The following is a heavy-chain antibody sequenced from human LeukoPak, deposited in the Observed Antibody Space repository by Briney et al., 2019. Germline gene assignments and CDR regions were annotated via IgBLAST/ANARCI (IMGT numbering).Heavy chain of an antibody. D-gene: IGHD3-10*01. CDR3: APLRGYMDV. V-gene: IGHV4-39*07. CDR2: IYYSGST. J-gene: IGHJ6*03. CDR1: GGSISSNSYY. Sequence: SETLSLTCAVSGGSISSNSYYWGWIRQPPGKGLEWIGSIYYSGSTYYNPSLKSRVTISVDTSKNQFSLKLSSVTAADTAVYYCAPLRGYMDVWGKGTTVTVSS.